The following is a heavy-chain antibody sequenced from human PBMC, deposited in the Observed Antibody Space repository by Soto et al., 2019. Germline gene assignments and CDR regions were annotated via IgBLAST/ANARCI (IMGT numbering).Heavy chain of an antibody. CDR2: ISSSGSTI. Sequence: LRLSCAASGFTFSSYEMNWVRQAPGKGLEWVSYISSSGSTIYYADSVKGRFTISRDNAKNSLYLQMNSLRAEDTAVYYCARSRSKKYYYDSSGSLGCLDYWGQGTLVTVSS. V-gene: IGHV3-48*03. D-gene: IGHD3-22*01. CDR3: ARSRSKKYYYDSSGSLGCLDY. CDR1: GFTFSSYE. J-gene: IGHJ4*02.